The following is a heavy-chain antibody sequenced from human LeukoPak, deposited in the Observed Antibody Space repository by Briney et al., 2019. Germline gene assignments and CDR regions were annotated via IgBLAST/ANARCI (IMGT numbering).Heavy chain of an antibody. CDR2: INAGNGNT. CDR1: GYTFTSYA. CDR3: ARVYYYGSGSPNWFDP. D-gene: IGHD3-10*01. Sequence: GASVKVSCKASGYTFTSYAMHWVRQAPGQRLEWMGWINAGNGNTKYSQKFQGRVTITRDTSASTAYMELSSLRSEDTAVYYCARVYYYGSGSPNWFDPWGQGTLVTVSS. V-gene: IGHV1-3*01. J-gene: IGHJ5*02.